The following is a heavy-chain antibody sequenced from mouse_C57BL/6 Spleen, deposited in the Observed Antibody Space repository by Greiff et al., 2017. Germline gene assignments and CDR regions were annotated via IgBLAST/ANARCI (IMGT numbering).Heavy chain of an antibody. D-gene: IGHD1-1*01. J-gene: IGHJ2*01. V-gene: IGHV1-82*01. CDR2: IYPGGGGT. CDR3: ARGCDDGSDFLYDFDD. CDR1: GYAFSSSW. Sequence: VQLQQSGPELVKPGASVKISCKASGYAFSSSWMHWVKQRPGQGLEWIGWIYPGGGGTNYNGKFKGKATLTADKSSSTAYMELSSLTSEDSAVYFCARGCDDGSDFLYDFDDWGKGTTVTAAS.